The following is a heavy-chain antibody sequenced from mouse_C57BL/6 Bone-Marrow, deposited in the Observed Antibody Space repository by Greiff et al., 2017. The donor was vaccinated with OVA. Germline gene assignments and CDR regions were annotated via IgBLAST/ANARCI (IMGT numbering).Heavy chain of an antibody. CDR2: IDPSDSYT. CDR3: ARGVEILLTRD. D-gene: IGHD1-1*01. Sequence: QVQLQQPGAELVKPGASVKLSCKASGYTFTSYWMQWVKQRPGQGLEWIGEIDPSDSYTNYNQKFKGKATLTVDTSSSTAYMQLSSLTSEDSAVYYCARGVEILLTRDWGQGTTLTVSS. V-gene: IGHV1-50*01. CDR1: GYTFTSYW. J-gene: IGHJ2*01.